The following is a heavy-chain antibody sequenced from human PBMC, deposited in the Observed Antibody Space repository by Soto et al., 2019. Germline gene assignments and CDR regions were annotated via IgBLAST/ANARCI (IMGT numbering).Heavy chain of an antibody. CDR3: ARGRSHEWELLVQYFDY. J-gene: IGHJ4*02. CDR2: VYYSGST. Sequence: ETLSLTCTVSGGSVSNSYWGWIRQPPGKGLEWVAYVYYSGSTNYNPSLGSRVTISVDKSKNQFSLKMTSVTGADTAVYYCARGRSHEWELLVQYFDYWGQGTLVTVSS. D-gene: IGHD1-26*01. V-gene: IGHV4-59*02. CDR1: GGSVSNSY.